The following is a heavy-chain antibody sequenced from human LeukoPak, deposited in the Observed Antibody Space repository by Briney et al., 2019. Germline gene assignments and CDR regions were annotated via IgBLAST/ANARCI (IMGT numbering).Heavy chain of an antibody. J-gene: IGHJ4*02. CDR3: ARSKAAIDSPFDY. CDR1: GYSFSTYW. V-gene: IGHV5-51*01. Sequence: GESLKISCKGSGYSFSTYWIGWVRQMPGKGLEWMGIIYPGDSDTRHSPSFQGQVTISADKSISTAYLQWSSLKASDTAMYYCARSKAAIDSPFDYWGQGTLVTVSS. CDR2: IYPGDSDT. D-gene: IGHD2-2*01.